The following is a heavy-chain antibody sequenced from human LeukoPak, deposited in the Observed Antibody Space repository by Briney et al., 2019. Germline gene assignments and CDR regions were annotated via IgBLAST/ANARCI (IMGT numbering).Heavy chain of an antibody. CDR1: GGSFSGYY. J-gene: IGHJ4*02. V-gene: IGHV4-34*01. D-gene: IGHD3-9*01. Sequence: PSETLSLTCAVYGGSFSGYYWSWIRQPPGKGLEWIGEINHSGSTNYNPSLKSRVTISVDTSKNQFSLKLSSVTAADTAVYYCARGRGILTGYRYFDYSGQGTLVTVSS. CDR3: ARGRGILTGYRYFDY. CDR2: INHSGST.